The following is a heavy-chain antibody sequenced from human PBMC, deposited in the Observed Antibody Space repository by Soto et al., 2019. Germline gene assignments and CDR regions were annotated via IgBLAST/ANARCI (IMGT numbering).Heavy chain of an antibody. Sequence: ASVKVSCKASGYAFTWYYLHWVRQATGQGLEWVGIINPRDGSTSYAQNFQGRVTMTRDTSTSTVYMNLNSLRSEDTAVYYCARVDCSGGSCYDLDYWGQGTVVTVSS. V-gene: IGHV1-46*01. J-gene: IGHJ4*02. D-gene: IGHD2-15*01. CDR3: ARVDCSGGSCYDLDY. CDR2: INPRDGST. CDR1: GYAFTWYY.